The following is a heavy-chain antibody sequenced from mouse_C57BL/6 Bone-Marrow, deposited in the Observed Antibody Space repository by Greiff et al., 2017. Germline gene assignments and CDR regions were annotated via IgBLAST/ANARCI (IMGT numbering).Heavy chain of an antibody. V-gene: IGHV1-22*01. D-gene: IGHD1-2*01. J-gene: IGHJ3*01. CDR1: GYTFTDYN. CDR2: INPNNGGT. Sequence: VQLQQSGPELVKPGASVKMSCKASGYTFTDYNMHWVKQSHGKSLAWIGYINPNNGGTSYNQKFKGKATLTVNKSSSTAYMELRSLTSEDSAVSVCASQDALRHWFDYWGQGNTVTGSA. CDR3: ASQDALRHWFDY.